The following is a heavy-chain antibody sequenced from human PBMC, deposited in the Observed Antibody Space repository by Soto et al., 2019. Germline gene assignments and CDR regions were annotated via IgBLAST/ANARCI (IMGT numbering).Heavy chain of an antibody. V-gene: IGHV3-74*01. J-gene: IGHJ6*02. CDR1: GFTFSRYW. CDR3: ARDPRIVGVTDYYYYDGMDV. Sequence: EVQPVESGGGLVQPGGSLRLSCAASGFTFSRYWMHWVRQAPGKGLVWVSRINSDGSTTSYADSVKGRFTISRDNAKNTLYLQMNSLRAEDTAVYYCARDPRIVGVTDYYYYDGMDVWGQGTTVTVSS. D-gene: IGHD1-26*01. CDR2: INSDGSTT.